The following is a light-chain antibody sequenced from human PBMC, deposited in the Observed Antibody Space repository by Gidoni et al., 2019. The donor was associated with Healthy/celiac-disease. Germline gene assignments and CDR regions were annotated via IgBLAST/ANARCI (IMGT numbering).Light chain of an antibody. CDR1: QSISSY. CDR2: AAS. J-gene: IGKJ1*01. Sequence: DIQMTQSPSSLSASVGDRVTITCRASQSISSYLNWYQQKPGKAPEILIYAASSLQSGVPSGFSGSGSGTDFTLTISSLQPEDFATYYCQQSYSTPWTFXXXTKVEIK. CDR3: QQSYSTPWT. V-gene: IGKV1-39*01.